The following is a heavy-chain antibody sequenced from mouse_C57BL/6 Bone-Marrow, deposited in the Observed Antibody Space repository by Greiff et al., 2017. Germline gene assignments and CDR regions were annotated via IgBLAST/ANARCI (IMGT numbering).Heavy chain of an antibody. J-gene: IGHJ3*01. Sequence: QVQLQQSGAELVRPGTSVKVSCKASGYAFTNYLIEWVKPRPGQGLAWIGVINPGSGGTNYNEKFKGKATLTADKSSSTAYMQLSSLTSDASAVYFCARSATVVVPFAYWGQGTLVTVSA. CDR3: ARSATVVVPFAY. CDR1: GYAFTNYL. CDR2: INPGSGGT. D-gene: IGHD1-1*01. V-gene: IGHV1-54*01.